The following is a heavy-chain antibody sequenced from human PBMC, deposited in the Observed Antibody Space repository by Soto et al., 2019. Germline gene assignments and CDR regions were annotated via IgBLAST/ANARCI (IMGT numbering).Heavy chain of an antibody. V-gene: IGHV3-23*01. CDR3: AKEVGYCSSSSCYYFDY. J-gene: IGHJ4*02. CDR1: GFTFSSYA. D-gene: IGHD2-2*01. Sequence: GGSLRLSCAASGFTFSSYAMSWVRQAPGKGLQWVSGISGSGGTTHYADSVKGRFTISRDKSQNTLYLQMNSLSAEDTAVYYCAKEVGYCSSSSCYYFDYWGQGNLVTVSS. CDR2: ISGSGGTT.